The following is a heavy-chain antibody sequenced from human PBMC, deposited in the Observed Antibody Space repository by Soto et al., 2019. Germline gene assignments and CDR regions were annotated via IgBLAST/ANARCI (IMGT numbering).Heavy chain of an antibody. D-gene: IGHD3-9*01. CDR2: IYFRGST. V-gene: IGHV4-39*02. CDR3: AREILTGSYPAGWFDP. CDR1: GGSISSSTYY. J-gene: IGHJ5*02. Sequence: SETLSLTCTVSGGSISSSTYYWGWIRQPPGKGLEWIGSIYFRGSTYYNPSLKSRVTVSVDTSKKQFSLKLTSVTAADTAVYYCAREILTGSYPAGWFDPWGQGTLVTVSS.